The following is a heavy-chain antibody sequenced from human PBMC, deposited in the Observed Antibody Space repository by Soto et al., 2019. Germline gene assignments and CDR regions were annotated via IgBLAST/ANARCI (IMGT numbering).Heavy chain of an antibody. D-gene: IGHD2-8*01. CDR2: ISTSGSTI. V-gene: IGHV3-11*01. CDR3: ARVDNGGCFDY. J-gene: IGHJ4*02. Sequence: GSLRLSCAASGFTFSNYYMSWIRQAPGKGLEWLSYISTSGSTINYADSVKGRFTISRDNAKNSLHLQMNSLTAKDTAVYYCARVDNGGCFDYWGQGTLVTVSS. CDR1: GFTFSNYY.